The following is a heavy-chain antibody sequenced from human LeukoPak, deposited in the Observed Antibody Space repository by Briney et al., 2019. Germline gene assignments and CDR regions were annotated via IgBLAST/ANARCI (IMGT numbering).Heavy chain of an antibody. D-gene: IGHD6-19*01. CDR3: ARGGIAVAGIGDP. Sequence: SETLSLTCTVSGGSISSSSYYWGWIRQPPGKGLEWIGSIYYSGSTYYNPSLKSRVTISVDTSKNQFSLKLSSVTAADTAVYYCARGGIAVAGIGDPWGQGTLVTVSS. J-gene: IGHJ5*02. CDR2: IYYSGST. CDR1: GGSISSSSYY. V-gene: IGHV4-39*07.